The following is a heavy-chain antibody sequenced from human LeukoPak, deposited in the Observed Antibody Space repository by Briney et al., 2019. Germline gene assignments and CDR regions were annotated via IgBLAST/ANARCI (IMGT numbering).Heavy chain of an antibody. J-gene: IGHJ4*02. D-gene: IGHD6-19*01. CDR2: IYYSGSA. CDR1: GGSISSYY. V-gene: IGHV4-59*08. Sequence: SETLSLTCSVSGGSISSYYSSWVRQPPGKGLEWIGYIYYSGSANYNPSLKSRVTISVDTSKNQFSLKLNSVTAADTAMYYCTRRASSGWEYDYWGQGTLVTVSS. CDR3: TRRASSGWEYDY.